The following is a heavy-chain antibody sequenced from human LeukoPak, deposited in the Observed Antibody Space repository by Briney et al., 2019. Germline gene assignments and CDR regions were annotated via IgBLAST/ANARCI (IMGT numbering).Heavy chain of an antibody. Sequence: GGSLRLSCAASGFTFSSYGMHWVRQAPGKGLEWVAFIRYDGTNKYYADSVKGRFTISRDNSKNTLDLQMNSLRAEDTAVYYCAKANGAIFGVAGYFDYWGQGTLVTVSS. J-gene: IGHJ4*02. CDR3: AKANGAIFGVAGYFDY. CDR1: GFTFSSYG. D-gene: IGHD3-3*02. CDR2: IRYDGTNK. V-gene: IGHV3-30*02.